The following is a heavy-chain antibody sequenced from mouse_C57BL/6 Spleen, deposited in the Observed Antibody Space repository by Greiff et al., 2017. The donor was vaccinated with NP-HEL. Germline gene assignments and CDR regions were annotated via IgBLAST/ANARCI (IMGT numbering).Heavy chain of an antibody. D-gene: IGHD1-1*01. CDR2: ISYDGSN. V-gene: IGHV3-6*01. CDR3: ARDRPITTVVEDWYFDV. CDR1: GYSITSGYY. Sequence: EVQRVESGPGLVKPSQSLSLTCSVTGYSITSGYYWNWIRQFPGNKLEWMGYISYDGSNNYNPSLKNRISITRDTSKNQFFLKLNSVTTEDTATYYCARDRPITTVVEDWYFDVWGTGTTVTVSS. J-gene: IGHJ1*03.